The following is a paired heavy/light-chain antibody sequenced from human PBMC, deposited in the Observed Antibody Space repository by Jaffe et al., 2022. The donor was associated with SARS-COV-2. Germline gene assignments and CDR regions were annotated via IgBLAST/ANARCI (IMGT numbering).Heavy chain of an antibody. Sequence: QVQLVQSGAEVKKPGSSVKVSCKVSGGTFSTSTLSWVRQAPGQGLEWMGRIIPIVNITNYAQKFQGRVTITTDKSTTTVYMELSSLRSEDTAVYYCARDQGAGVNEEWYFDLWGRGTLVIVSS. D-gene: IGHD2-8*01. CDR3: ARDQGAGVNEEWYFDL. V-gene: IGHV1-69*08. CDR2: IIPIVNIT. J-gene: IGHJ2*01. CDR1: GGTFSTST.
Light chain of an antibody. V-gene: IGKV1-5*03. Sequence: DIQMTQSPSTQSASVGDRVTITCRASQSIGMWLAWYQQKPGNPPKLLIYKASSLESGVPSRFSGSGSGTEFTLTISSLQPDDFATYYCQQYDSYLYTFGQGTKLEIK. CDR3: QQYDSYLYT. CDR1: QSIGMW. J-gene: IGKJ2*01. CDR2: KAS.